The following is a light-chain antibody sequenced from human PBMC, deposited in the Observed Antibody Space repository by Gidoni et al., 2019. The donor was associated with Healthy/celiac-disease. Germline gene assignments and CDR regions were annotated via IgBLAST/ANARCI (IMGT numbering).Light chain of an antibody. J-gene: IGKJ2*01. CDR2: AAS. Sequence: DIQMTQSPSSLSASVGDRVTITCRASQSISSYLNWYQQKPGKAPKLLIYAASSLQSGVPSRFRGSGSGTDFTLTISSLQPEDFATYYCQQSYSTPLYTFXXXTKLEIK. V-gene: IGKV1-39*01. CDR3: QQSYSTPLYT. CDR1: QSISSY.